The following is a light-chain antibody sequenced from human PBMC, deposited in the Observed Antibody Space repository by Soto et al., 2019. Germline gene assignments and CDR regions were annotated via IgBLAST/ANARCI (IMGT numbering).Light chain of an antibody. CDR1: NIGTKS. J-gene: IGLJ2*01. CDR2: DDS. CDR3: HVWDGTGNQVV. V-gene: IGLV3-21*02. Sequence: SYELTQPPSVSVAPGQTARIPWGGDNIGTKSVHWYQQKPGQAPVMVVYDDSDRPSGIPERFSGSNSGNTATLTISRVAAGDEADYYCHVWDGTGNQVVFGGGTKLTVL.